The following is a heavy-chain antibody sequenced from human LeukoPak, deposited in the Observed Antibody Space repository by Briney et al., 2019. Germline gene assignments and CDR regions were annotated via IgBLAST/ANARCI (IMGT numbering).Heavy chain of an antibody. V-gene: IGHV3-23*01. D-gene: IGHD3-9*01. Sequence: GGSLRLSCAASGFTFSSYAMSWVRQAPGKGLEWVSAISGSGGSTYYADSVKGRFTISRDNSKNTLYLQMNSLRAEDTAVYYCARDLGRYFDAFDYWGQGTLVTVSS. CDR2: ISGSGGST. J-gene: IGHJ4*02. CDR1: GFTFSSYA. CDR3: ARDLGRYFDAFDY.